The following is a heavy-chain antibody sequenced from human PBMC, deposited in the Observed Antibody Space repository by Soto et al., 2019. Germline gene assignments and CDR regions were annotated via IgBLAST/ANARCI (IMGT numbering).Heavy chain of an antibody. Sequence: QITLKESGPTRVKPTQTLTLTCTFSGFSLSTSGVGVGWIRQPPGKALERLALIYWDDDKRYSPSLKSRLTIPQDTSKNQVVRTMTNMDPVDTATYYCAHRAGLQGNWNGGYFDFWGQGALVTVSS. CDR3: AHRAGLQGNWNGGYFDF. CDR2: IYWDDDK. V-gene: IGHV2-5*02. J-gene: IGHJ4*02. D-gene: IGHD1-1*01. CDR1: GFSLSTSGVG.